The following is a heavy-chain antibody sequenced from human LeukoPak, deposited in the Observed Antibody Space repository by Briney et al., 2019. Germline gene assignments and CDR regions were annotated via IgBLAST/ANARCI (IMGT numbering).Heavy chain of an antibody. Sequence: GGSLRLSCAASGFTFSTYGIHWVRQAPGKGLEWVAFIQYDGSYKFYADSVQGRFSISRDDSKNTLFLQMNSLRAEDTAVYYCAKTSDQLLYSKFDYWGQGTLVTVSS. J-gene: IGHJ4*02. V-gene: IGHV3-30*02. D-gene: IGHD2-2*02. CDR2: IQYDGSYK. CDR1: GFTFSTYG. CDR3: AKTSDQLLYSKFDY.